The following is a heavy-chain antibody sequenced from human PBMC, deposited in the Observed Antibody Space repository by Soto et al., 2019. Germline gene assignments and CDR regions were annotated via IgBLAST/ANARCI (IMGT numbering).Heavy chain of an antibody. CDR3: AKNTWAVAGKGAPDY. J-gene: IGHJ4*02. V-gene: IGHV3-23*01. Sequence: LGLSCAASGFTFSSYAISWVRQSPWKVLDWVSAISGSGGSTYYADSVKGRFTISRDNSKNTLYLQMNSLRAEDTAVYYCAKNTWAVAGKGAPDYWGQGTLVTVSS. CDR2: ISGSGGST. D-gene: IGHD6-19*01. CDR1: GFTFSSYA.